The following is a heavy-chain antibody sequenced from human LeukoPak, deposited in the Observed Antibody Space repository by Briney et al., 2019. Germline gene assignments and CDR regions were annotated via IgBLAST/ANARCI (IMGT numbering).Heavy chain of an antibody. V-gene: IGHV3-23*01. CDR3: AKGTYGSGSYYNPYYYYYGMDV. Sequence: PGGSLRLSCAASGFTFSSYAMSWVRQAPGKGLEWVSAISGSGGSTYYADSVKGRFTISRDNSKNTLYLQMNSLRAEDTAVYYCAKGTYGSGSYYNPYYYYYGMDVWGQGTTVTVSS. J-gene: IGHJ6*02. D-gene: IGHD3-10*01. CDR2: ISGSGGST. CDR1: GFTFSSYA.